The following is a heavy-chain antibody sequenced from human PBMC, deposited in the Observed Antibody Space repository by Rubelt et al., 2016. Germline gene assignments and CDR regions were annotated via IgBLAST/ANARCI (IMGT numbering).Heavy chain of an antibody. CDR2: ISSSSSTI. CDR1: GFIFSSYA. D-gene: IGHD1-26*01. CDR3: AREPLLVGAIDY. Sequence: GGGVVQPGRSLRLSCAASGFIFSSYAVHWVRQAPGKGLEWVSYISSSSSTIYYADSVKGRFTISRDNAKNSLYLQMNSLRDEDTAVYYCAREPLLVGAIDYWGQGTLVTVSS. V-gene: IGHV3-48*02. J-gene: IGHJ4*02.